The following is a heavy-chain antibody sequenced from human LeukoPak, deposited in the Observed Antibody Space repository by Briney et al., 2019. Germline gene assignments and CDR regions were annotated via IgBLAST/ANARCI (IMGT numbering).Heavy chain of an antibody. CDR1: GGTFSSYA. D-gene: IGHD3-22*01. J-gene: IGHJ4*02. V-gene: IGHV1-69*01. CDR3: ASSPRRIVVAGFDY. Sequence: ASVKVSCKASGGTFSSYAISWVRQAPGQGLEWMGGIIPIFGTANYAQKFQGRVTITADESTSTAYMELSSLRSEDTAVYYCASSPRRIVVAGFDYWGQGTLVTVSS. CDR2: IIPIFGTA.